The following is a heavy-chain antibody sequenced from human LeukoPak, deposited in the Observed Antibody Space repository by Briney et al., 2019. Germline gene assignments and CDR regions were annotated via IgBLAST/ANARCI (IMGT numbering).Heavy chain of an antibody. D-gene: IGHD6-6*01. CDR2: ISWNSGSI. CDR3: ASHPSSAVDY. CDR1: GFIFNNYA. J-gene: IGHJ4*02. Sequence: GRSLRLSCAGSGFIFNNYAMHWVRQPPGKGLEWVSGISWNSGSIDYADSVKGRFTISRDNAKNSLYLQMNSLRAEDTAVYYCASHPSSAVDYWGQGTLVTVSS. V-gene: IGHV3-9*01.